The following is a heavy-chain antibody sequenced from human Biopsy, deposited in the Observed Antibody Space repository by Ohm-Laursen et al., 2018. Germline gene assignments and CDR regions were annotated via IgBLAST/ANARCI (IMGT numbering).Heavy chain of an antibody. CDR3: ARPTNARAGGAPFDI. Sequence: SLRLSCAASGFTFSSYAIHWVRQAPGKGLEWVAVLWYDGTNKYYADSVKGRFTISRDNSKNTLYLQMNSLRAEDTAMYYCARPTNARAGGAPFDIWGQGTMVTVSS. D-gene: IGHD1-1*01. V-gene: IGHV3-33*08. J-gene: IGHJ3*02. CDR2: LWYDGTNK. CDR1: GFTFSSYA.